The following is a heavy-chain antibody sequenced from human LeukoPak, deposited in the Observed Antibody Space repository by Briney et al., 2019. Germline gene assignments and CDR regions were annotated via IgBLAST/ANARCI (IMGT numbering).Heavy chain of an antibody. D-gene: IGHD5-12*01. CDR2: ISSSGSTI. CDR3: ARDTSDIVAAYYYYYGIDV. Sequence: GGSLRLSCAASGFTFSSYEMNWVRQAPGKGLEWVSYISSSGSTIYYADSVKGRFTISRDNAKNSLYLQMNSLRAEDTAVYYCARDTSDIVAAYYYYYGIDVWGKGTTVTVSS. V-gene: IGHV3-48*03. J-gene: IGHJ6*04. CDR1: GFTFSSYE.